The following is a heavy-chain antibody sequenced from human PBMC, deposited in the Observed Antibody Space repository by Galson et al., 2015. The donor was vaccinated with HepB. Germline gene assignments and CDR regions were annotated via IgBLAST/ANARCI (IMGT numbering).Heavy chain of an antibody. Sequence: SLRLSCAASGFTFSNSGMHWVRQAPGRGLEWVALISYDGSGKSYTDSVKGRFTISRDNSKNTLSLQMNRLRAEDTAVYYCAKDLNYYDNSGDYYFDYWGQGTLVTVSS. D-gene: IGHD3-22*01. CDR1: GFTFSNSG. J-gene: IGHJ4*02. CDR2: ISYDGSGK. CDR3: AKDLNYYDNSGDYYFDY. V-gene: IGHV3-30*18.